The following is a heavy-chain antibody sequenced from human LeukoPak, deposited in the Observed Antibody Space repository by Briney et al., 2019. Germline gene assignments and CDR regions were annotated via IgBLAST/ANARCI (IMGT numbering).Heavy chain of an antibody. CDR3: ARSPVTWTRRAFDI. Sequence: PSETLSLTCTVSGGSISSGGYYWSWIRQHPGKGLEWIGYIYYSGSTYYNPSLKSRVTISVDTSKNQFSLKLSSVTAADTAVYYCARSPVTWTRRAFDIWGQGTMVTVSS. V-gene: IGHV4-31*03. D-gene: IGHD3-16*01. J-gene: IGHJ3*02. CDR1: GGSISSGGYY. CDR2: IYYSGST.